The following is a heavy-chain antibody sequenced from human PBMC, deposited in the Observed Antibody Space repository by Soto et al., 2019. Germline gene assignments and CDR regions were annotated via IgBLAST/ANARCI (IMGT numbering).Heavy chain of an antibody. CDR2: IIPSGGST. D-gene: IGHD3-3*01. V-gene: IGHV1-69*06. CDR3: AREGGGISIFGVVAGMDV. CDR1: GGTFSSYA. Sequence: QVQLVQSGAEVKKPGSSVKVSCKASGGTFSSYAISWVRQAPGQGLEWMGGIIPSGGSTSYAQKFQGRVTMTRDTSTSTVYMELSSLGSEDTAVYYCAREGGGISIFGVVAGMDVWGQGTTVTVSS. J-gene: IGHJ6*02.